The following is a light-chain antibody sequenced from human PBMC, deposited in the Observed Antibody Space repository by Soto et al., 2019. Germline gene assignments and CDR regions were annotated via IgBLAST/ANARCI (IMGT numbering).Light chain of an antibody. CDR2: DAS. V-gene: IGKV3-11*01. CDR3: QQRYNWPLT. CDR1: QSVSSY. Sequence: EIVLTQSPATLSLARGERARLSCRASQSVSSYLAWYQQKFGQAPRLLIYDASNRATGIPSRFSGSGSATDFTLTISSLEPEDFAIYYCQQRYNWPLTFGQGTKVDI. J-gene: IGKJ1*01.